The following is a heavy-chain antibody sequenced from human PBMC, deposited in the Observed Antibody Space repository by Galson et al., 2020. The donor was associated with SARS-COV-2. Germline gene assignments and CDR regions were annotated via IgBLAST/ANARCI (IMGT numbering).Heavy chain of an antibody. CDR3: AHRHGLDDNSGYHYFFDY. D-gene: IGHD3-22*01. V-gene: IGHV2-5*01. CDR1: GFSLSTSGVG. Sequence: SGPTLVKPTQTLTLTCTCSGFSLSTSGVGVGWIRQPPGKALQWLTLIYWNADKQYNPSLKSRLTITKDTSKNQVVLTMTNVDPVDTATYYCAHRHGLDDNSGYHYFFDYWGQGTLVTVSS. CDR2: IYWNADK. J-gene: IGHJ4*02.